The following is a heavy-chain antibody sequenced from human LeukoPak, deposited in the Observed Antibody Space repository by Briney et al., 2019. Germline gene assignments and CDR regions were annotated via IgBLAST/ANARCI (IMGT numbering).Heavy chain of an antibody. V-gene: IGHV1-69*04. CDR3: ARGITMVRGVIKGGMDV. CDR1: GGTFSSYA. CDR2: IIPIVGTA. Sequence: SVKVSCKASGGTFSSYAISWVRQAPGQGLEWMGRIIPIVGTANSAQKFQGRVTITADKSTGTIYMELSSLRSGDTAIYYCARGITMVRGVIKGGMDVWGQGTTVTVSS. D-gene: IGHD3-10*01. J-gene: IGHJ6*02.